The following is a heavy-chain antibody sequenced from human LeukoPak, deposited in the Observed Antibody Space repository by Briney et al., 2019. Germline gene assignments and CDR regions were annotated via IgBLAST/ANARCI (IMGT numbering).Heavy chain of an antibody. CDR3: ARTTAEAGREAAFDI. D-gene: IGHD6-13*01. J-gene: IGHJ3*02. Sequence: SETLSLTCTVSGGSISNFYWSWIRQPPGKGLEWTGHIYYSGITNYNPSLKSRVTISVDTSKNQFSLKLSSVTAADTAVYYCARTTAEAGREAAFDIWGHGTMVTVSS. CDR2: IYYSGIT. CDR1: GGSISNFY. V-gene: IGHV4-59*12.